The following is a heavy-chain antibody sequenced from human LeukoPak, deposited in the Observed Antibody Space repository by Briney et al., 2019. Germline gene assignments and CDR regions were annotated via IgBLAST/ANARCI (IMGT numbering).Heavy chain of an antibody. CDR2: IYYSGST. D-gene: IGHD2-15*01. CDR1: GGSISSYY. V-gene: IGHV4-59*01. J-gene: IGHJ6*03. CDR3: ARGGCSGGSCYVSDYYYYMDV. Sequence: SETLSLTCTVSGGSISSYYWSWIRQRPGKGLEWSGYIYYSGSTNYNPSLKSRVTISVDTSKNQFSLKLSSVTAADTAVYYCARGGCSGGSCYVSDYYYYMDVWGKGTTVTVSS.